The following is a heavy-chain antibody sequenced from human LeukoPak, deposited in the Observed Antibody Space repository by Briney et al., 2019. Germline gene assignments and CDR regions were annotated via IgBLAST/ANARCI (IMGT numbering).Heavy chain of an antibody. Sequence: GASVKVSCKASGYTFTSYGISWVRQAPGQGLEWMGWISAYNGNTNYAQKLQGRVTMTTDTSTSTAYMELRSLRSDDTAVYYCARDENWNHQNYYYYGMDVWGQGTTVTVSS. V-gene: IGHV1-18*01. CDR3: ARDENWNHQNYYYYGMDV. D-gene: IGHD1-1*01. CDR2: ISAYNGNT. CDR1: GYTFTSYG. J-gene: IGHJ6*02.